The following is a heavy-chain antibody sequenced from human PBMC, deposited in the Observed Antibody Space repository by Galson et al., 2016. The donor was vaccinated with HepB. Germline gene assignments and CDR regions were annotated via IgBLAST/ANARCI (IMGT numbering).Heavy chain of an antibody. Sequence: QSGAEVKKPGNSLRISCKGSAYGFTDYWIGWVRQMPGKGLEWMGSIYPGDSDTRYNPSFQGQVTISADKSVNTVYLQWSSLKAPDTAMYYCARDYGRLGLDVWGQGTTVTISS. J-gene: IGHJ6*02. V-gene: IGHV5-51*01. CDR1: AYGFTDYW. D-gene: IGHD3-16*01. CDR3: ARDYGRLGLDV. CDR2: IYPGDSDT.